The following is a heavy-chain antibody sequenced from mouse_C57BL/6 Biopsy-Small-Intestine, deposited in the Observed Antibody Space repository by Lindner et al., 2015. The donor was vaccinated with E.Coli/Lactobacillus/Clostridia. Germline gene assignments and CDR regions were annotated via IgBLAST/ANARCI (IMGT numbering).Heavy chain of an antibody. V-gene: IGHV1-39*01. CDR1: GHSFTGYN. CDR3: AREVFAY. J-gene: IGHJ3*01. CDR2: ISPYFGNT. Sequence: VQLQESGAELVKPGASVRISCKASGHSFTGYNMNWVKQSHGKSLEWIGNISPYFGNTNYNQKFEGKATLTVDKSSSTAYLQLNSLTSEDSAVYYCAREVFAYWGQGTLVTVSA.